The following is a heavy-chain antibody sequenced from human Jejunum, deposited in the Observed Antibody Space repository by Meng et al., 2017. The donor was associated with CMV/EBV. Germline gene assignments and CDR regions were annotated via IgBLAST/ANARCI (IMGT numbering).Heavy chain of an antibody. Sequence: FSNYATTWVRQAPGKGLEWVSAISGSGGSTHYADSVKGRFTISRDNSNNTLYLQMNGLRAEDTAKYYCAKATDIVVVVAAYGLDVWGQGTTVTVSS. J-gene: IGHJ6*02. D-gene: IGHD2-15*01. CDR1: FSNYA. V-gene: IGHV3-23*01. CDR3: AKATDIVVVVAAYGLDV. CDR2: ISGSGGST.